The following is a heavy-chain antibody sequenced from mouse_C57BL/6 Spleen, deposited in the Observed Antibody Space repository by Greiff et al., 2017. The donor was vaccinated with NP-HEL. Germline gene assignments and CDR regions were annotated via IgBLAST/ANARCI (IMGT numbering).Heavy chain of an antibody. V-gene: IGHV5-6*01. CDR2: ISSGGSYT. CDR1: GFTFSSYG. CDR3: ARHDSLSTTVVARYFDV. J-gene: IGHJ1*03. D-gene: IGHD1-1*01. Sequence: EVKLVESGGDLVKPGGSLKLSCAASGFTFSSYGMSWVRQTPDKRLEWVATISSGGSYTYYPDSVKGRFTISRDNAQNTLYLQMSSLKSEDTAMYYCARHDSLSTTVVARYFDVWGTGTTVTVSS.